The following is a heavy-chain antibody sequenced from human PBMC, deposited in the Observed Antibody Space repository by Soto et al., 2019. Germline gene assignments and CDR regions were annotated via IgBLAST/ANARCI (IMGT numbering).Heavy chain of an antibody. CDR2: INPNSGGT. CDR3: ARDSSPLAARPLYYYYYGMDV. CDR1: GYANACHY. V-gene: IGHV1-2*04. D-gene: IGHD6-6*01. J-gene: IGHJ6*02. Sequence: ASVELCCEDPGYANACHYMQWVRQAQGQGLEWMGWINPNSGGTNYAQKFQGWVTMTRDTSISTAYMELSRLRSDDTAVYYCARDSSPLAARPLYYYYYGMDVWGQGTTVTVSS.